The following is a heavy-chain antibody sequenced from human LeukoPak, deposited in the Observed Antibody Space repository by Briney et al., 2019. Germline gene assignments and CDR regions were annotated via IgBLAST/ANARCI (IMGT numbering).Heavy chain of an antibody. V-gene: IGHV4-30-2*01. CDR3: ATSNRTIVGATIAFDI. CDR1: GGSISSGGYY. Sequence: SETLSLTCTVSGGSISSGGYYWRWIRQPPGKGLEWIGYIYHSGSTYYNPSLKSRATISVDRSKNQFSLKLSSVTAADTAVYYCATSNRTIVGATIAFDIWGQGTMVTVSS. D-gene: IGHD1-26*01. J-gene: IGHJ3*02. CDR2: IYHSGST.